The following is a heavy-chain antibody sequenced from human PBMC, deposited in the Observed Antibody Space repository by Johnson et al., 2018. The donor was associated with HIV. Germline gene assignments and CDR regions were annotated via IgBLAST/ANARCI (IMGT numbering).Heavy chain of an antibody. J-gene: IGHJ3*02. CDR2: IKQDGSEN. CDR3: ARLYYDDSSGYYVGAFDI. V-gene: IGHV3-7*02. CDR1: GFTFSSYW. Sequence: VQLVESGGGLVQPGGSLRLSCAASGFTFSSYWMSWVRQAPGKGLEWVANIKQDGSENYYVYSVKGRFTISKDKAKNSLYLQMNSLRAEDTAVYYCARLYYDDSSGYYVGAFDIWGQGTVVTVSS. D-gene: IGHD3-22*01.